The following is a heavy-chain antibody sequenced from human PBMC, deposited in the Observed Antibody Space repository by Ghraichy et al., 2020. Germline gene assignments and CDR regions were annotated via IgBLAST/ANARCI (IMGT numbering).Heavy chain of an antibody. CDR2: INHSGST. D-gene: IGHD3-10*01. CDR3: ARGGGSGILGRRGNYYYYYMDV. CDR1: GGSFSGYY. Sequence: SETLSLTCAVYGGSFSGYYWRWIRQPPGKGLEWIGEINHSGSTNYNPSLKSRVTISVDTSKNQFSLKLSSVTAADTAVYYCARGGGSGILGRRGNYYYYYMDVWGKGTTVTVSS. V-gene: IGHV4-34*01. J-gene: IGHJ6*03.